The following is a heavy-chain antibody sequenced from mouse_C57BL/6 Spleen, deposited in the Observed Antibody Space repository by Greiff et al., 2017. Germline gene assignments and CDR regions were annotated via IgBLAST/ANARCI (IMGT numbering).Heavy chain of an antibody. CDR3: TFYDYDRDYFDY. V-gene: IGHV6-6*01. D-gene: IGHD2-4*01. Sequence: EVQLVESGGGLVQPGGSMKLSCAASGFTFSDAWMDWVRQSPEKGLESVAEIRNKANNHATYYAESVKGRFTISRDDSKISVYLQMNSLRAEDTGIYYCTFYDYDRDYFDYWGQGTTLTVSS. J-gene: IGHJ2*01. CDR2: IRNKANNHAT. CDR1: GFTFSDAW.